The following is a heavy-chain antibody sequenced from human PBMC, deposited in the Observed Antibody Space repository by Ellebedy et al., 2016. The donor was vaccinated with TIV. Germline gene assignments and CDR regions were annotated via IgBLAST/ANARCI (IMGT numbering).Heavy chain of an antibody. D-gene: IGHD1-26*01. CDR3: ARAKRGSYYSAFDI. CDR2: IYSDGSI. Sequence: GESLKISXAASGVNVSSNYMSWVRQAPGKGLEWVSIIYSDGSIYYADSVKGRFTLSRDISKNTLFLQMNSLRAEDTAVYYCARAKRGSYYSAFDIWGQGTMVTVSS. J-gene: IGHJ3*02. CDR1: GVNVSSNY. V-gene: IGHV3-53*01.